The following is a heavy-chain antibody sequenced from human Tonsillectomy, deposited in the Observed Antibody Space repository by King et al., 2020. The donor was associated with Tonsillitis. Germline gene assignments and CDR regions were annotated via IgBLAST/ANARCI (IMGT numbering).Heavy chain of an antibody. V-gene: IGHV2-70*01. CDR2: IDWDDNK. Sequence: TLKESGPALVKPTQTLTLTCTFSGFSLSTSGMCVSWIRQPPGKALEWLALIDWDDNKYYSTSLKTRLTISKDTSKNQVVLTMTNMDPVDTATYYCARTTPGYSSSWYEYDAFDIWGQGTIVTVSS. D-gene: IGHD6-13*01. J-gene: IGHJ3*02. CDR3: ARTTPGYSSSWYEYDAFDI. CDR1: GFSLSTSGMC.